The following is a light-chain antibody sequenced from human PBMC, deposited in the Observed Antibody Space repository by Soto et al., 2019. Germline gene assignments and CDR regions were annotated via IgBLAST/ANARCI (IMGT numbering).Light chain of an antibody. V-gene: IGKV1-39*01. Sequence: DIQMTQSPSSLSASVGDRVTITCRASQSISTYLNWYPQKPGKAPNLLIYEASSLQSGVPSRFSGSGSGTDFTLTIISLQPEDLATYYCQQSDRTTWTFGQGTKVEIK. CDR1: QSISTY. CDR2: EAS. CDR3: QQSDRTTWT. J-gene: IGKJ1*01.